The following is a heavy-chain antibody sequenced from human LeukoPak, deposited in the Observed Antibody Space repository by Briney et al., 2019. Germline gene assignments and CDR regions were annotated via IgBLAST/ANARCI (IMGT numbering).Heavy chain of an antibody. CDR2: IYSGGST. CDR1: GGSISSGGYS. J-gene: IGHJ4*02. D-gene: IGHD2-21*02. Sequence: ETLSLTCAVSGGSISSGGYSWSWVRQAPGKGLEWVSAIYSGGSTYYADSVKGRFTISRDNPKNAVYLQMSSLRAEDTAVYYCARELGDPGDYWGQGTLVTVSS. V-gene: IGHV3-53*01. CDR3: ARELGDPGDY.